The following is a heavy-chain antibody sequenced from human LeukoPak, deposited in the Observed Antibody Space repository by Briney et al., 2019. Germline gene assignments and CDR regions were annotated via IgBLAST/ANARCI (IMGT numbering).Heavy chain of an antibody. J-gene: IGHJ6*02. CDR2: IGTGDDT. D-gene: IGHD2-15*01. V-gene: IGHV3-13*01. Sequence: GGSLRLSCAASGFTFSTYDMHWVRQVTGKGLEWVSAIGTGDDTYYLGSVKGRFTISRENAKNVLYLQMSSLRAEDTAVYYCAREIRETVVTRHYDYGIDVWGQGTTVTVSS. CDR3: AREIRETVVTRHYDYGIDV. CDR1: GFTFSTYD.